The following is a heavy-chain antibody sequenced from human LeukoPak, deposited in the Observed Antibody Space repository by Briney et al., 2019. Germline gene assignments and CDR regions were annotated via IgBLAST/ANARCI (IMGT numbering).Heavy chain of an antibody. V-gene: IGHV5-51*01. CDR3: ARGEMRYCTGGSCYDY. J-gene: IGHJ4*02. Sequence: ESLKISCKGSGYSFTSYWIGWVRQMPGKGLEWMGIIYPGDSDTRYSPSFQGQVTISADKSISTAYLQWSSLKASDTAMYYCARGEMRYCTGGSCYDYWGQGTLVSVSS. CDR1: GYSFTSYW. D-gene: IGHD2-15*01. CDR2: IYPGDSDT.